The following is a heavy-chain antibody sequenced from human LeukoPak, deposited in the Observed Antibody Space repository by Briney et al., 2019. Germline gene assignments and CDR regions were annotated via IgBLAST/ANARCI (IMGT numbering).Heavy chain of an antibody. V-gene: IGHV3-30*18. CDR3: AKDGVTGNYGYYFDY. CDR1: GFTFSNFD. Sequence: GGFLRLSCAASGFTFSNFDMHWVRQAPGKGLEWVAVISYDGSYKYYADFVKGRFTISRDNSKNKLYLQMNSLRADDTAVYYCAKDGVTGNYGYYFDYWGQGTLVTVSS. D-gene: IGHD1-1*01. CDR2: ISYDGSYK. J-gene: IGHJ4*02.